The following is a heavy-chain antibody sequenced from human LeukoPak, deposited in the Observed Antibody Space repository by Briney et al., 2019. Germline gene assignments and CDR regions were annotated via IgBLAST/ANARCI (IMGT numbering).Heavy chain of an antibody. D-gene: IGHD3-9*01. J-gene: IGHJ4*02. CDR1: GYTFISYY. Sequence: ASVKVSCKAFGYTFISYYMNWVRHAPGHELEWMGIINPSGGSTSYAQKFQGRVTMTTDTSTSTAYMELRSLRSDDTAVYYCASYRGYDILTGHYDYWGQGTLVTVSS. V-gene: IGHV1-46*01. CDR2: INPSGGST. CDR3: ASYRGYDILTGHYDY.